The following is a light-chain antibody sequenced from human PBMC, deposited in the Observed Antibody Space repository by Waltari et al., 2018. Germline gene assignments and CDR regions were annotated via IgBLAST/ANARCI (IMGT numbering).Light chain of an antibody. V-gene: IGKV3-20*01. J-gene: IGKJ1*01. CDR3: QHYVSLPVT. CDR1: QRVSRS. Sequence: IVLTQSPGPLSLSPGERSTLSRRARQRVSRSLAWYQHNPCQAPRRIIYGAPNRATGSPDRFSGSVSVTDFSLIISRLEPEDFAVYYCQHYVSLPVTFGQGTKVEIK. CDR2: GAP.